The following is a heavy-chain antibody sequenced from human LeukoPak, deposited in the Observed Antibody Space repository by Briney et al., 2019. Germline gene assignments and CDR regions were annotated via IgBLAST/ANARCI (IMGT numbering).Heavy chain of an antibody. CDR2: ISGSGGST. J-gene: IGHJ6*03. CDR1: GFTFSSYA. V-gene: IGHV3-23*01. CDR3: AKGDGDPLYHYYYDMDV. D-gene: IGHD4-17*01. Sequence: GGSLRLSCAASGFTFSSYAMSWVRQAPGKGLEWVSAISGSGGSTYYADSVKGRFTISRDNSKNTLYLQMNSLRAEDTAVYYWAKGDGDPLYHYYYDMDVWGKGTTVTAS.